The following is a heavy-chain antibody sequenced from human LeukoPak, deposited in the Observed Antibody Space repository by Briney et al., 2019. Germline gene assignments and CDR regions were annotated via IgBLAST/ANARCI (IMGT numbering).Heavy chain of an antibody. Sequence: SETLSLTCAVSGGSFSDYYWTWIRQPPGKGLEWIGEITHSGTTKYNPFLKSRVTISLDTSKNQFFLNLNSLTPADTAVYYFLKGDIRNKYYIWGSYRQFEYWGQGTQVIVSS. J-gene: IGHJ4*02. CDR3: LKGDIRNKYYIWGSYRQFEY. D-gene: IGHD3-16*02. CDR1: GGSFSDYY. CDR2: ITHSGTT. V-gene: IGHV4-34*01.